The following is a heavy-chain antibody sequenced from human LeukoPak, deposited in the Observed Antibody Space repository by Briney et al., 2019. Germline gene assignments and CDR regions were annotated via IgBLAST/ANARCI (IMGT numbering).Heavy chain of an antibody. CDR1: GYTLTELS. CDR2: FDPEVGET. J-gene: IGHJ4*02. V-gene: IGHV1-24*01. CDR3: ATAPRLGDYVWGSYRYTEPPDY. Sequence: ASVKVSCKVSGYTLTELSMHWVPQAPGKGLKWMGGFDPEVGETIYAQKFQGRVTMTEDTSTDTAYMELSSLRSEDTAVYYCATAPRLGDYVWGSYRYTEPPDYWGQGTLVTVSS. D-gene: IGHD3-16*02.